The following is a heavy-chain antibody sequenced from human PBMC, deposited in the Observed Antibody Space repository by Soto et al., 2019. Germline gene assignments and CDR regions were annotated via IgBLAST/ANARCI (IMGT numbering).Heavy chain of an antibody. V-gene: IGHV1-3*01. CDR3: ARGRWTQRTADYYLDY. D-gene: IGHD1-1*01. CDR1: GYTFTSYD. J-gene: IGHJ4*01. CDR2: IDANNGRT. Sequence: QVQLVQSGAEVKMPGASVKVSCKASGYTFTSYDIHWVRQAPGHRPEWMGWIDANNGRTKYSQNFQDRVTITRDTSVSTAYMELSRLRSEDTAVYYCARGRWTQRTADYYLDYWGHGTLVTVSS.